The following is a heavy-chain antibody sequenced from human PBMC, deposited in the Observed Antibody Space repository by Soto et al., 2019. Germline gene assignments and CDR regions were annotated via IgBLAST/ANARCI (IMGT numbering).Heavy chain of an antibody. J-gene: IGHJ3*02. Sequence: QVQLQESGPGLVKPSETLSLTCTVSGGSLSSYYWSWIRQPPGKGLEWIGYIYYSGSTNYNPSLKRRVTISVDTSKSQFSLKLSSVTAADTAVYYCARLYGLDAFDIWGQGTMVTVSS. CDR2: IYYSGST. CDR3: ARLYGLDAFDI. V-gene: IGHV4-59*08. CDR1: GGSLSSYY. D-gene: IGHD3-16*02.